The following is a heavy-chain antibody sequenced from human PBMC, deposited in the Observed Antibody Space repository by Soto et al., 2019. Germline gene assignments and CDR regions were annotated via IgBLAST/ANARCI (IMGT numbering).Heavy chain of an antibody. V-gene: IGHV3-66*01. CDR2: IYSGGST. Sequence: EVQLVEFGGGLVQPGGSLRLSCAASGFTISSNYMSWVRQAPGKGLEWVSVIYSGGSTYYADSVKGRFTISRDNSKNTLYLQMNSLRAEDTAVYYCARGTYSSGWYDDYWGQGTLVTVSS. CDR1: GFTISSNY. J-gene: IGHJ4*02. D-gene: IGHD6-19*01. CDR3: ARGTYSSGWYDDY.